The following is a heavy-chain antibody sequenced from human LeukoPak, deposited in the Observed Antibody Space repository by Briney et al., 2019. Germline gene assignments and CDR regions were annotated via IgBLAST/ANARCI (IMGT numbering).Heavy chain of an antibody. CDR2: IKQDGSEK. Sequence: GGSLRLSCAASGFIFTSSAMSWVRQAPGKGLEWVANIKQDGSEKYYVDSVKGRFTISRDNAKNSLYLQMNSLRAEDTAVYYCVSKGSGSYYYYYYYMDVWGKGTTVTVSS. CDR1: GFIFTSSA. D-gene: IGHD3-10*01. J-gene: IGHJ6*03. CDR3: VSKGSGSYYYYYYYMDV. V-gene: IGHV3-7*01.